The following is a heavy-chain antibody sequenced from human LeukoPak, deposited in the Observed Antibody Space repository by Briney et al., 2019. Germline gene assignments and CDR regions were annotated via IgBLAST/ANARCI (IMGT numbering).Heavy chain of an antibody. CDR1: GYTFTGYY. D-gene: IGHD3-10*01. CDR3: ARDSGEVPDY. Sequence: ASVKVSCKASGYTFTGYYLHWVRQAPGQGLEWMGWINPNSGGTNYAQKFQGRVTMTRDTSISTAYMELDRLRFDDTAVYYCARDSGEVPDYWGQGTLVTVSS. V-gene: IGHV1-2*02. J-gene: IGHJ4*02. CDR2: INPNSGGT.